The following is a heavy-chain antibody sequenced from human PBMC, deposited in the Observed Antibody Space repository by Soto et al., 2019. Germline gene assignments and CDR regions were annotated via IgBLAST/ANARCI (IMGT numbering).Heavy chain of an antibody. CDR3: VSGQSFFAY. CDR1: GFSFSSYG. V-gene: IGHV3-30*03. Sequence: QVQLVESGGGVVQPGRSLRLSCAASGFSFSSYGMQWVRQAPGKGLEWVAVISYDGSNKYYADSVKARFTISRDNSKKTLYLQMNSLRADDTAVYYCVSGQSFFAYCGQGTLVTVSS. CDR2: ISYDGSNK. J-gene: IGHJ4*02.